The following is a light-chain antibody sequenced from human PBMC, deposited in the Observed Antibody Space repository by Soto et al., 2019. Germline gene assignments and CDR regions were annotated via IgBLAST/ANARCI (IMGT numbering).Light chain of an antibody. Sequence: QSVLTQPTSVSGAPGQRVTISCTGSSSNIGAGYDVHWYQQLPGTAPKLLIYGNINRPSGVPDRFSGSKSGTSASLAITGLQAEDEGDYYCQSYDSSLLFGGGTKVTV. CDR2: GNI. J-gene: IGLJ2*01. CDR1: SSNIGAGYD. CDR3: QSYDSSLL. V-gene: IGLV1-40*01.